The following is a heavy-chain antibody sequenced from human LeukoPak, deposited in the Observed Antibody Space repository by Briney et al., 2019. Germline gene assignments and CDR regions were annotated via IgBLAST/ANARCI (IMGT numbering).Heavy chain of an antibody. D-gene: IGHD1-14*01. J-gene: IGHJ4*02. Sequence: SETLSLTCTVSGGSISSYYWSWIRQPPGKRLEWIGYIYYSGSTNYNPSLKSRVTISVDTSKNQFSLKLSSVTAADTAVYYCARRTTGYTRGYFDYWGQGTLVTVSS. V-gene: IGHV4-59*08. CDR3: ARRTTGYTRGYFDY. CDR1: GGSISSYY. CDR2: IYYSGST.